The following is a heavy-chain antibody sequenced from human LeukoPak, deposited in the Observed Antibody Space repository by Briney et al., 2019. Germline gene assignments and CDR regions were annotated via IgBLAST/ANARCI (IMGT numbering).Heavy chain of an antibody. D-gene: IGHD3-3*01. J-gene: IGHJ3*02. Sequence: ASVKVSCKASGYTFTRYGISWVRQAPGQGLEWMGWINPNSGGTNYAQKFQGRVTMTRDTSISTAYMELSRLRSDDTAVYYCASPRRITIFGVVTKDAFDIWGQGTMVTVSS. CDR2: INPNSGGT. CDR1: GYTFTRYG. V-gene: IGHV1-2*02. CDR3: ASPRRITIFGVVTKDAFDI.